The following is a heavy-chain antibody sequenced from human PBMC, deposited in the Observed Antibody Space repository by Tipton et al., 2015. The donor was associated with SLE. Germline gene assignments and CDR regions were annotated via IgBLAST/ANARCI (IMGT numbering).Heavy chain of an antibody. Sequence: TLSLTCTVSGGSISSSSYYWGWIRQPPGKGLEWIGSIYYSGSTYYNPSLKSRVTISVDTSKNQFSLKLSSVTAADTAVYYCARARDLISYYYGMDVWGQGTTVTVPS. CDR2: IYYSGST. CDR1: GGSISSSSYY. V-gene: IGHV4-39*07. D-gene: IGHD3-10*01. CDR3: ARARDLISYYYGMDV. J-gene: IGHJ6*02.